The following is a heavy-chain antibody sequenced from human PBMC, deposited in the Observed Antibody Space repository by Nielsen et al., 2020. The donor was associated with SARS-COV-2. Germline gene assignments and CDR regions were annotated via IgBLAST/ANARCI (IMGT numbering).Heavy chain of an antibody. CDR3: ARDQDGGAATSNWYFDL. V-gene: IGHV3-21*06. CDR1: GFRFTSYT. CDR2: ITMSGAYM. J-gene: IGHJ2*01. D-gene: IGHD6-25*01. Sequence: GESLKISCAASGFRFTSYTMNWVRQAPGKGLEWVASITMSGAYMYYADSVRGRFTVSRDNAENSLYLQMNSLRDEDTAVYYCARDQDGGAATSNWYFDLWGRGTLVNVSS.